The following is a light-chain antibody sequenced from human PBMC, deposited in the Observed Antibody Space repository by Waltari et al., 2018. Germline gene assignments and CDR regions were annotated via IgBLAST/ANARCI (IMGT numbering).Light chain of an antibody. Sequence: EIVLTQSPGTLSLSPGERATLSCRASQSLSVAYLAWYQQRSGQAPRLLIFGASYRATGIPDRFSGSGSGTDFTLTISRLEPEDFALYYCQQYDPSPGSFGQGTKLEIK. CDR1: QSLSVAY. V-gene: IGKV3-20*01. CDR3: QQYDPSPGS. CDR2: GAS. J-gene: IGKJ2*01.